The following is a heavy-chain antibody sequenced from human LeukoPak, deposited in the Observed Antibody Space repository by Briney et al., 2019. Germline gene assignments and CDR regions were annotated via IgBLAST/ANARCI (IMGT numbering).Heavy chain of an antibody. V-gene: IGHV4-28*05. CDR1: AYSISSPNW. J-gene: IGHJ4*02. CDR3: AKTDSYGYYFDY. D-gene: IGHD5-18*01. CDR2: IYYTGTI. Sequence: PSDTLSLTCAVYAYSISSPNWWGWIRQPPGKGLEWIGYIYYTGTIYYNPSLKSRVTVSVDTSKNHFSLKLSSVTAMDTAVYYCAKTDSYGYYFDYWGQGTLVTVSS.